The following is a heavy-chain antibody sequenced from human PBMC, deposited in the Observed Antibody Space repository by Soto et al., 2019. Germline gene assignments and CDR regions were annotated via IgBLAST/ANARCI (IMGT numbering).Heavy chain of an antibody. D-gene: IGHD6-19*01. CDR2: INAGNGNT. J-gene: IGHJ4*02. V-gene: IGHV1-3*01. CDR1: GYTFTSYA. CDR3: ARAPRIAVASIDY. Sequence: ASVKVSCKASGYTFTSYAMHWVRQAPGQRLEWMGWINAGNGNTKYSQKFQGRVTITRDTSASTAYMELSSLRSEDTAVYYCARAPRIAVASIDYWGQGTLVTVSS.